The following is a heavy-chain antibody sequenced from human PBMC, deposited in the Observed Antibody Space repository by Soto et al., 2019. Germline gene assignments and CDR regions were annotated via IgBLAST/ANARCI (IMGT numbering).Heavy chain of an antibody. V-gene: IGHV1-69*02. Sequence: QVQLVQSGAEVKRPGSSVKVSCQTSGGTFRTYTINWVRQAPGQGLEWMGRIIPILDVANYAQKFQGRVTITADKSTRTAHIEWRSRRSENTAFYYWARSIQEDTGVAGPKDIWFDPWGRGTLVTVSS. D-gene: IGHD6-19*01. CDR2: IIPILDVA. CDR3: ARSIQEDTGVAGPKDIWFDP. J-gene: IGHJ5*02. CDR1: GGTFRTYT.